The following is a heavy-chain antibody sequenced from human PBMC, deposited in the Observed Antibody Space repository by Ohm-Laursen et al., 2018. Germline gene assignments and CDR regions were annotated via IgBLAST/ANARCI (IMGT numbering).Heavy chain of an antibody. V-gene: IGHV3-9*01. CDR1: GFTFDDYA. J-gene: IGHJ3*02. Sequence: SLRLSCAASGFTFDDYAMHWVRQAPGKGLEWVSGISRNSGSIGYADSVKGRFTISRDNARNSLYLQMSSLRPEDTALYYCVRDSSGTYFYAYDIWGQGTMVTVSS. CDR2: ISRNSGSI. D-gene: IGHD1-26*01. CDR3: VRDSSGTYFYAYDI.